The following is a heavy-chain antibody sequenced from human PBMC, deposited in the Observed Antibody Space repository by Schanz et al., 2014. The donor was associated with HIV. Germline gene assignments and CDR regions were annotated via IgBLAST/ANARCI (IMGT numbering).Heavy chain of an antibody. CDR3: AKDRNWYDSKYRGKGNYYYFYGMDF. J-gene: IGHJ6*02. Sequence: VQLVESGGDLVQSGGSLRLSCVASGFTFSSYWMSWVRQAPGKGLEWVAVMSYDGVRKYLGDSVKGRFTISRDNSKNTVYLQLKSLRVEDTAVYYCAKDRNWYDSKYRGKGNYYYFYGMDFWGQGTTVTVSS. V-gene: IGHV3-30*18. CDR2: MSYDGVRK. D-gene: IGHD3-22*01. CDR1: GFTFSSYW.